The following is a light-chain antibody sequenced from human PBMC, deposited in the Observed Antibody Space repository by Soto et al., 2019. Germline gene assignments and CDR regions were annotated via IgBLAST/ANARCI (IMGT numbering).Light chain of an antibody. CDR2: GAS. CDR1: QSFSSSF. V-gene: IGKV3-20*01. J-gene: IGKJ5*01. Sequence: EIVLTQSPGTLSLSPGERATLSCRASQSFSSSFLSWYQQKRGQAPRPLMFGASSRATGIPDRFSGSGSGTDFTLTIYRLEPEDFAVYYCQQSGYSPITFGQGTRLEI. CDR3: QQSGYSPIT.